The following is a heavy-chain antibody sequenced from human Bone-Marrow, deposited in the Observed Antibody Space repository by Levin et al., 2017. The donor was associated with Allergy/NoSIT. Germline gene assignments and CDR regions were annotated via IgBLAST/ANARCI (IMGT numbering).Heavy chain of an antibody. Sequence: GGSLRLSCAASGFTFSTHAMHWVRQAPDKGLDWVAFISNDGTNNNYADSVKGRFTISRDNSNNTLYLQMNSLRAEDTAVYFCARGHGGNFWSDHNAGTENEYFQHWGQGTLVTVSS. V-gene: IGHV3-30*04. CDR1: GFTFSTHA. D-gene: IGHD3-3*01. J-gene: IGHJ1*01. CDR3: ARGHGGNFWSDHNAGTENEYFQH. CDR2: ISNDGTNN.